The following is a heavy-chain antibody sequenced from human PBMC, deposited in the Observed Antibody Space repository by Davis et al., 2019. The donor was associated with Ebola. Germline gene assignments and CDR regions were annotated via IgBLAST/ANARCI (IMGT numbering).Heavy chain of an antibody. CDR3: ARLRFGELDFDY. Sequence: MPGGSLRLSCTVSGGSISSYYWSWIRQPPGKGLEWIGYIYYSGSTNYNPSLKSRVTISVDTSKNQFSLKLSSVTAADTAVYYCARLRFGELDFDYWGQGTLVTVSS. CDR2: IYYSGST. J-gene: IGHJ4*02. V-gene: IGHV4-59*08. D-gene: IGHD3-10*01. CDR1: GGSISSYY.